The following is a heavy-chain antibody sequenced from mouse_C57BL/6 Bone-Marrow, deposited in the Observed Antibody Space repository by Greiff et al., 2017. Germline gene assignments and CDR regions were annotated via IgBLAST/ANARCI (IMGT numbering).Heavy chain of an antibody. D-gene: IGHD1-1*01. CDR2: INPGSGGT. CDR3: ARSSDWYFDV. Sequence: QVQLQQSGAELVRPGTSVKVSCKASGYAFTNYLIEWVKQRPGQGLEWIGVINPGSGGTNYNEKFKGKATLTADKSSSTAYMQLSSLTSEDSAVYFCARSSDWYFDVWSTGTTVTVSS. CDR1: GYAFTNYL. J-gene: IGHJ1*03. V-gene: IGHV1-54*01.